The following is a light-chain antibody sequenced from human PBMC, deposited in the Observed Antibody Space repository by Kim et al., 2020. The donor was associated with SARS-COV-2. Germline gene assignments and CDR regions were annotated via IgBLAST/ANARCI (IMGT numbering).Light chain of an antibody. CDR2: AVS. CDR1: QDSANT. V-gene: IGKV1-27*01. J-gene: IGKJ1*01. CDR3: QKYNSAPRT. Sequence: SLEERVTITRLASQDSANTIAWYQQKTGKIPQVLIYAVSTVRKGVPYRFSGSGSGTEFTLTIGSLQTEDVAIYYSQKYNSAPRTFGQGTKVDIK.